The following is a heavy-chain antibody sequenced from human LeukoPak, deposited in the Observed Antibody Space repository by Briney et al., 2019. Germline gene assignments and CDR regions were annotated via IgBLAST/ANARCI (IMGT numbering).Heavy chain of an antibody. J-gene: IGHJ4*02. CDR2: INPNSGGT. CDR1: GYTFTGYY. V-gene: IGHV1-2*02. D-gene: IGHD3-22*01. Sequence: ASVKVSCTASGYTFTGYYMHWVRQAPGQGLEWMGWINPNSGGTNYAQKFQGRVTMTRDTSISTAYMELSRLRSDDTAVYYCARSTMIVVVSDYWGQGTLVTVSS. CDR3: ARSTMIVVVSDY.